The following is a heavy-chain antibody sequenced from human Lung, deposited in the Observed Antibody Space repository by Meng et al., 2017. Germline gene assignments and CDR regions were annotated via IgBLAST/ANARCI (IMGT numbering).Heavy chain of an antibody. CDR2: INPSGDST. V-gene: IGHV1-46*01. CDR3: ARDTDY. J-gene: IGHJ4*02. CDR1: GYSFTSHY. Sequence: QVQLVQSWAEVKKPGASVRVSCKAFGYSFTSHYMHWVRQAPGQGLEWVGIINPSGDSTSYAKKFQGRVTVTRDTSTSTVYMELSSLKSEDTAVYYCARDTDYWGQGTLVTVSS.